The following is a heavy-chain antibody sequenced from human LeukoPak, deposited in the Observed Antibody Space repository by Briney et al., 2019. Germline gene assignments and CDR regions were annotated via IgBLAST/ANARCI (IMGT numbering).Heavy chain of an antibody. V-gene: IGHV1-69*04. CDR1: GGTFSSYA. CDR3: ARRTAARWDAFDI. D-gene: IGHD6-6*01. Sequence: SVKVSCKASGGTFSSYAISWVRQAPGQGLEWMGRIIPILGIANYAQKFQGRVTMTRDTSTSTVYMELSSLRSEDTAVYYCARRTAARWDAFDIWGQGTMVTVSS. CDR2: IIPILGIA. J-gene: IGHJ3*02.